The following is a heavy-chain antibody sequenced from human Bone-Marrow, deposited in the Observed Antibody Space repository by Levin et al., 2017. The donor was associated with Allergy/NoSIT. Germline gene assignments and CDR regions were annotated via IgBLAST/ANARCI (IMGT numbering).Heavy chain of an antibody. D-gene: IGHD6-13*01. J-gene: IGHJ4*02. CDR1: GFTFIDYA. CDR2: ISSYSSSI. Sequence: GGSLRLSCAASGFTFIDYAMNWVRQSPGKGLEWIAYISSYSSSIYYADSVEGRFTISRDNAKKTLSLQMNSLRVEDTAIYYCAGDRCHSRFFFDSWGQGTLVTVSS. CDR3: AGDRCHSRFFFDS. V-gene: IGHV3-48*01.